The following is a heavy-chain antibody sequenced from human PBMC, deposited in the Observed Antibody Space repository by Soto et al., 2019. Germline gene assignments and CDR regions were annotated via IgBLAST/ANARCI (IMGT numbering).Heavy chain of an antibody. V-gene: IGHV1-8*01. CDR1: GYTFTSYD. D-gene: IGHD3-10*01. CDR3: ARGGVFFFAAPTNPFDY. Sequence: QVQLVQSGAEVKKPGASVQVSCKASGYTFTSYDINWVRQATGQGLEWMGWMNPNSGNTGYAQKFQGRVTMTRNTAISTDYMELSSLRSEDTAVYYCARGGVFFFAAPTNPFDYWGQGTLVTVSS. CDR2: MNPNSGNT. J-gene: IGHJ4*02.